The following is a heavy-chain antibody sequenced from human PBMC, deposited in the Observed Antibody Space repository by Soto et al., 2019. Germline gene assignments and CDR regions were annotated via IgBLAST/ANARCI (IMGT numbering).Heavy chain of an antibody. CDR3: VRDADRSGYVDY. CDR1: GFTFSRCT. D-gene: IGHD3-22*01. Sequence: QVQLVEPGGGVVQPGRSLRLSCAASGFTFSRCTMHWVRHAPGTGLQWVAVISSDGSKKYYADSVKGRFTISRDNSENTLYFEMNSLRVEDTAVYYCVRDADRSGYVDYWGQGTLVTVSS. CDR2: ISSDGSKK. J-gene: IGHJ4*02. V-gene: IGHV3-30-3*01.